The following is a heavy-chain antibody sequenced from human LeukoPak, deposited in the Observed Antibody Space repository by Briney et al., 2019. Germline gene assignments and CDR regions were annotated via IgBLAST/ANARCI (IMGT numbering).Heavy chain of an antibody. CDR2: IYYSGST. V-gene: IGHV4-59*12. D-gene: IGHD3-10*01. J-gene: IGHJ4*02. CDR3: ARGGFKIPFDY. Sequence: SETLSLTCTVSGGSISSYYWSWIRQPPGKGLEWIGYIYYSGSTNYNPSLKSRVTMSVDTSKNQFSLKLSSVTAADTAVYYCARGGFKIPFDYWGQGTLVTVSS. CDR1: GGSISSYY.